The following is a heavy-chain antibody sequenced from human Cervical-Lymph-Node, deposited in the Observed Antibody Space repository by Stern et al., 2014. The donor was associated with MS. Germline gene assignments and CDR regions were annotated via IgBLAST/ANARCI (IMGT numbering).Heavy chain of an antibody. V-gene: IGHV4-39*01. CDR2: IYYSGST. CDR3: ATLLKIGSSVGWFDP. J-gene: IGHJ5*02. Sequence: QVQLQESGPGLVKPSETLSLTCTVSGGSISSSSYYWGWIRQPPGKGLEGIGSIYYSGSTYYNPSLKSGVTISEDTSKTQFPLKRSSVTAADTAVYYCATLLKIGSSVGWFDPWGQGTLVTVSS. CDR1: GGSISSSSYY. D-gene: IGHD6-6*01.